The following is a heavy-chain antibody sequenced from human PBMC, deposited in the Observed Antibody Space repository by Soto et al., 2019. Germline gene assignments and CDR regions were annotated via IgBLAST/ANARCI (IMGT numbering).Heavy chain of an antibody. CDR2: INNAKSYT. J-gene: IGHJ4*02. Sequence: GGSLRLSCAGSGFTFSDYFISWIRQAPGRGLEWISDINNAKSYTIYADSVKGRFTISRDNSKNSVYLQMNSLRVDDTAMYYCARGDTIFGVADYWGRGTLVTVSS. V-gene: IGHV3-11*06. CDR3: ARGDTIFGVADY. CDR1: GFTFSDYF. D-gene: IGHD3-3*01.